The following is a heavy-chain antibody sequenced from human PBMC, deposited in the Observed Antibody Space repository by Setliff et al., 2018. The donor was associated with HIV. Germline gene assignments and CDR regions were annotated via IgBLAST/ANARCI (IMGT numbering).Heavy chain of an antibody. J-gene: IGHJ4*02. D-gene: IGHD3-22*01. CDR1: GGTVNSQS. V-gene: IGHV1-69*13. CDR2: IIPIFGTA. Sequence: GASVKVSCKASGGTVNSQSISWVRQAPGQGLEWMGGIIPIFGTAKFAQKFQGRVTITADEPTNTAYMELSRLRSDDTAVYYCATGRDSSGYYFLADYWGRGTLVTVSS. CDR3: ATGRDSSGYYFLADY.